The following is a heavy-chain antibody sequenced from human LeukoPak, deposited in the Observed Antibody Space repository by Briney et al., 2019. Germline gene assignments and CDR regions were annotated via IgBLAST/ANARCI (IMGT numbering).Heavy chain of an antibody. D-gene: IGHD6-19*01. V-gene: IGHV3-30*14. CDR1: GFTFSSYA. J-gene: IGHJ3*02. Sequence: GGSLRLSCAASGFTFSSYAMHWVRQAPGKGLEWVALISYDGNNKYYADSVKGRFTISRDNSKNTLYLQMNSLRAEDTAVYYCARVHMAVAEGDAFDIWGQGTMVTVSS. CDR2: ISYDGNNK. CDR3: ARVHMAVAEGDAFDI.